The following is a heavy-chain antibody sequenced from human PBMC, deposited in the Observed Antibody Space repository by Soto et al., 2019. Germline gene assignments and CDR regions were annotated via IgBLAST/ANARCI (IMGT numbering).Heavy chain of an antibody. D-gene: IGHD6-19*01. CDR3: ARTPSGWYVIHFDY. CDR2: IYYSGST. J-gene: IGHJ4*02. CDR1: GGSIRSGGYY. Sequence: SETLSLTCTVSGGSIRSGGYYWSWIRQHPGKGLEWIGYIYYSGSTYYNPSLKSRVTISVDTSKNQFSLKLSSVTAADTAVYYCARTPSGWYVIHFDYWGQGTLVTVSS. V-gene: IGHV4-31*03.